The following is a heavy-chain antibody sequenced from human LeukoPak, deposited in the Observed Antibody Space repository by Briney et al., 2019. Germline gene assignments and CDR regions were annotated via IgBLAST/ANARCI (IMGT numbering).Heavy chain of an antibody. V-gene: IGHV3-9*01. CDR3: AKAGGSYYQYYYMDV. CDR1: GFTFDVYA. D-gene: IGHD1-26*01. J-gene: IGHJ6*03. CDR2: ISWNSGSI. Sequence: GRSLRLSCAASGFTFDVYAMHWVRQAPGKGLEWVSGISWNSGSIGYADSVKGRFTISRDNAKNSLYLQMNSLRTEDTALYYCAKAGGSYYQYYYMDVWGKGTTVTVSS.